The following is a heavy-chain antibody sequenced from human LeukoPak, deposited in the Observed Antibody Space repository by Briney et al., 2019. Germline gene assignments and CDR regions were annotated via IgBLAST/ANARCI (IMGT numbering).Heavy chain of an antibody. J-gene: IGHJ4*02. CDR2: ISSSGSTI. CDR3: ARGGGGQWLVYFDY. Sequence: PGGSLRLSCAASGFTFSSYEMNWVRQAPGKGLEWVSYISSSGSTIYYADSVKGRFTISRDNAKNSLYLQMNSLRAEDTAVYYCARGGGGQWLVYFDYWGQGTLVTVSS. V-gene: IGHV3-48*03. CDR1: GFTFSSYE. D-gene: IGHD6-19*01.